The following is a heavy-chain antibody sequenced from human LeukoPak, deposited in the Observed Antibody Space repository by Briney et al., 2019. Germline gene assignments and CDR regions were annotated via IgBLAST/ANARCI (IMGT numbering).Heavy chain of an antibody. CDR2: INPNSGGT. D-gene: IGHD5-18*01. Sequence: GASVKVSCKSSGYTFTGYFLHWVRRAPGQGFEWMGWINPNSGGTYYTQRFQGRVTMTRDTSISTAYMELSRLRSDDTAVYYCARGPQLWLRGNWFDPWGQGTLVTVSS. V-gene: IGHV1-2*02. CDR3: ARGPQLWLRGNWFDP. J-gene: IGHJ5*02. CDR1: GYTFTGYF.